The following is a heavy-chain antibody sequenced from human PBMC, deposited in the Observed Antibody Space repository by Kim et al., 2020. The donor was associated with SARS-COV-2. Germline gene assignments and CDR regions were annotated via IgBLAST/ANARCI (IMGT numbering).Heavy chain of an antibody. CDR1: GGSISSYY. J-gene: IGHJ4*02. V-gene: IGHV4-59*01. CDR2: IYYTGST. Sequence: SETLSLTCTVSGGSISSYYWSWIRQPPGKGLEWIGYIYYTGSTNYNPSLKSRVTISVDTSKNQFSLNLSSVTAADTAVYYCARRGDYFDYWGQGTLVTVSS. D-gene: IGHD3-16*01. CDR3: ARRGDYFDY.